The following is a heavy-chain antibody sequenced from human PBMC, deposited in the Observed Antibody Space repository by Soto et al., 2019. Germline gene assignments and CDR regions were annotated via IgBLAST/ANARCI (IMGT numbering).Heavy chain of an antibody. Sequence: GGSLRLSCAASGFTVSSNYMSWVRQAPGKGLEWVSVIYSGGSTYYADSVKGRFTISRDNSKNTLYLQMNSLRAEDTAVYYCARDLPLPLLRYFDYGMDVWGRGTTVTVSS. CDR3: ARDLPLPLLRYFDYGMDV. J-gene: IGHJ6*02. CDR2: IYSGGST. D-gene: IGHD3-9*01. V-gene: IGHV3-66*01. CDR1: GFTVSSNY.